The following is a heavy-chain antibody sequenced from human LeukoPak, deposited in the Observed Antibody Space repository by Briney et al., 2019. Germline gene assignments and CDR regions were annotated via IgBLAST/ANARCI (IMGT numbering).Heavy chain of an antibody. CDR1: GGSISSYY. V-gene: IGHV4-59*01. CDR3: ASLDGGDGYNHFDY. J-gene: IGHJ4*02. D-gene: IGHD5-24*01. CDR2: IYYSGST. Sequence: TSETLSLTCTVSGGSISSYYWSWIRQPPGKGLEWIGYIYYSGSTNYNPSLKSRVTISVDTSKNQFSLKLSSVTAADTAVYYCASLDGGDGYNHFDYWGQGTLVTVSP.